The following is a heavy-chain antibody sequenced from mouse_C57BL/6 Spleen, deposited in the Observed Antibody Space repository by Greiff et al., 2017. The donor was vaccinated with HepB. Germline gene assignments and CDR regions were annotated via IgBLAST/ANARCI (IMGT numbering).Heavy chain of an antibody. CDR1: GYTFTSYT. CDR2: INPSSGYT. D-gene: IGHD1-1*01. Sequence: VQLKQSGAELARPGASVKMSCKASGYTFTSYTMHWVKQRPGQGLEWIGYINPSSGYTKYNQKFKDKATLTADKSSSTAYMQRSSLTSEDSAVYYCARKGATVVEGYFDYWGQGTTLTVSS. CDR3: ARKGATVVEGYFDY. V-gene: IGHV1-4*01. J-gene: IGHJ2*01.